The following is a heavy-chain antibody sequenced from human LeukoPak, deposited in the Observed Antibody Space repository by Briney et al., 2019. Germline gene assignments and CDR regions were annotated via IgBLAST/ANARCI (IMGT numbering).Heavy chain of an antibody. Sequence: GASVKVSCKASGGTFSSYAISWVRQAPGQGLEWMGGIIPIFGTANYAQKFQGRVTITADESTSTAYMELSSLRSEDTAVYYCARDRRGYSCGYYFDYWGQGTLVTVSS. CDR1: GGTFSSYA. CDR3: ARDRRGYSCGYYFDY. D-gene: IGHD5-18*01. V-gene: IGHV1-69*13. CDR2: IIPIFGTA. J-gene: IGHJ4*02.